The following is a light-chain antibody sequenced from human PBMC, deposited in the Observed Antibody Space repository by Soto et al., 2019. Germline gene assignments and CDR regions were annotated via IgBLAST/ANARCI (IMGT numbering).Light chain of an antibody. J-gene: IGLJ2*01. Sequence: QSVLTQPPSASGTPGQRVTISCSGSSSNNGSNTVNWYQQLPGTAPKLLIYSNNQRPSGVPDRFSGSKSGTSASLAISGLQSEDEADYYCAAWDDSLNAVVFGGGTKVTV. CDR2: SNN. CDR1: SSNNGSNT. V-gene: IGLV1-44*01. CDR3: AAWDDSLNAVV.